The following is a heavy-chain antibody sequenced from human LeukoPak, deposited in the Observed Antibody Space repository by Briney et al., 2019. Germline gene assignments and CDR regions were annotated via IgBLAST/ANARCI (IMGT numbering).Heavy chain of an antibody. J-gene: IGHJ6*03. CDR2: MNPNSGNT. V-gene: IGHV1-8*01. Sequence: ASVKVSCKASGYTFTSYDINWVRQATGQGLEWMGWMNPNSGNTGYAQKFQGRVTMTRNTSISTAYMELSSPRSEDTAVYYCARAQSRRDQLLYRANYYYYYMYVWGKGTTVTVSS. CDR3: ARAQSRRDQLLYRANYYYYYMYV. CDR1: GYTFTSYD. D-gene: IGHD2-2*02.